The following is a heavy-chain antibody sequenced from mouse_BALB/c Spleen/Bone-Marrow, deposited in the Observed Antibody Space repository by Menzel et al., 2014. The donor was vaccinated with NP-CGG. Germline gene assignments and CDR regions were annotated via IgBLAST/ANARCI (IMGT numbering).Heavy chain of an antibody. J-gene: IGHJ4*01. CDR3: ARDGNYAAMDY. D-gene: IGHD2-1*01. Sequence: VKLVESGPELVKPGASVKMSCKASGYTFTDYVITWVKRRTGQGLEWIGEIDPGRGSSFYNEKFKAKATLTADKSANTAYMQLSSLTSEDSAVYFCARDGNYAAMDYWGQGTSATVSS. CDR2: IDPGRGSS. V-gene: IGHV1-77*01. CDR1: GYTFTDYV.